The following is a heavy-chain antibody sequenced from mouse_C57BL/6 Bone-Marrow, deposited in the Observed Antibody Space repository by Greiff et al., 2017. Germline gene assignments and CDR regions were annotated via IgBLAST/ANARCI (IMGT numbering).Heavy chain of an antibody. D-gene: IGHD2-4*01. Sequence: QVQLKQSGPELVKPGASVKISCKASGYAFSSSWMNWVKQRPGKGLEWIGRIYPGDGDTNYNGKFKGKATLTADKSSSTAYMQLSSLTSEDSAVYFCARRATMRYYFDYWGQGTTLTVSS. V-gene: IGHV1-82*01. CDR3: ARRATMRYYFDY. J-gene: IGHJ2*01. CDR1: GYAFSSSW. CDR2: IYPGDGDT.